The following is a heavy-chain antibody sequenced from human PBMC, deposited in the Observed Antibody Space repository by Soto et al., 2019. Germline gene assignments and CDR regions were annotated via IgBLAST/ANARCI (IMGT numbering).Heavy chain of an antibody. CDR2: INSDGSGT. Sequence: EVQLVESGGGLVQPGGSLRLSCAASGFDFSNSWIHWVRQGPGKGLVWVSHINSDGSGTTYADSVKGRFTISRDNAKNTVYLQMNSLRAEDTAVYYCAKDTAYAMDVWGQGTTDNVSS. CDR1: GFDFSNSW. CDR3: AKDTAYAMDV. V-gene: IGHV3-74*01. J-gene: IGHJ6*02. D-gene: IGHD2-15*01.